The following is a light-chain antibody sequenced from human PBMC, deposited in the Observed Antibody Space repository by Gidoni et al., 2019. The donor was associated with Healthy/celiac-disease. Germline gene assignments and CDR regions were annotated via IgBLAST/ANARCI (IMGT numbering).Light chain of an antibody. CDR2: GAS. CDR3: QQYGSSPWT. Sequence: EIVLTQSPGTLSLSPGERATLSCRASQSVSSSYLAWYQQKPGQAPRLLIYGASRRATGIPDMFSGSGAGTDFTLTISRLEPEDFAVYYCQQYGSSPWTFGQGTKVEIK. V-gene: IGKV3-20*01. CDR1: QSVSSSY. J-gene: IGKJ1*01.